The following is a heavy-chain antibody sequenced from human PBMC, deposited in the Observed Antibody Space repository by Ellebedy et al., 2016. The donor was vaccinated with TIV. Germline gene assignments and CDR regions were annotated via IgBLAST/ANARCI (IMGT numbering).Heavy chain of an antibody. CDR3: ARPPPSFYSSGWYSDY. Sequence: GGSLRLXCAASGFTFNSYTMNWVRQAPGKGLEWVSSISSSGSYIYYADSVRGRFTISRDNAKNSLYLQMNSLRAEDTAVYYCARPPPSFYSSGWYSDYWGQGTLVTVSS. V-gene: IGHV3-21*01. D-gene: IGHD6-19*01. CDR1: GFTFNSYT. J-gene: IGHJ4*02. CDR2: ISSSGSYI.